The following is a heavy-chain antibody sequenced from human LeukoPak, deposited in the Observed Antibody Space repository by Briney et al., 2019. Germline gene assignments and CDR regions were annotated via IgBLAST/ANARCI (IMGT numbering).Heavy chain of an antibody. V-gene: IGHV3-21*01. J-gene: IGHJ4*02. CDR2: ISSSSSYI. Sequence: GGSLRLCCGASGFTFSNYSMNWVRQARGKGLEWVSSISSSSSYIYYADSVKDRFTISRDNAKNSLYLQMNSLRAEDTAVYYCARFYYDSSGYYCLDCWGQGSLVTVSS. D-gene: IGHD3-22*01. CDR1: GFTFSNYS. CDR3: ARFYYDSSGYYCLDC.